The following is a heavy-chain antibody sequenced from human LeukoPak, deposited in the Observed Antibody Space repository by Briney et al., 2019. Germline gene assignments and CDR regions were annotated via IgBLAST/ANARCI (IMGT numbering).Heavy chain of an antibody. CDR1: GFSFDDYA. CDR3: AKDSRRGIAARPGWFDP. CDR2: ISGDGGIT. V-gene: IGHV3-43*02. D-gene: IGHD6-6*01. Sequence: GGSLRLSCAASGFSFDDYAMYWVRQAPGKGLEWVSLISGDGGITYYADSVKGRFTISRDNSKNSLYLQMNSLRNEDTALYCCAKDSRRGIAARPGWFDPWGQGTLVTVSS. J-gene: IGHJ5*02.